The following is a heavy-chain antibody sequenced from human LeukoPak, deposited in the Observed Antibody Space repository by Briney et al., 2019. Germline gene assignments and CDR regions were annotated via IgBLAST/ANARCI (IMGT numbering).Heavy chain of an antibody. J-gene: IGHJ6*03. CDR2: IYPDDSDT. Sequence: GESLKISCKGSGYSFTSYWIGWVRQMPGKGLEWMGMIYPDDSDTKYSPSFQGQVTISADKSISTAYLQWSSLKASDTAMYYCARLAFCTNAVCFSNYYYSLDVWGRGTTVTVSS. CDR1: GYSFTSYW. CDR3: ARLAFCTNAVCFSNYYYSLDV. V-gene: IGHV5-51*01. D-gene: IGHD2-8*01.